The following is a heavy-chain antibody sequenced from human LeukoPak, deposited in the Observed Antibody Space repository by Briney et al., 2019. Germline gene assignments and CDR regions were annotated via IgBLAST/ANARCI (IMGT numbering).Heavy chain of an antibody. D-gene: IGHD3-22*01. J-gene: IGHJ3*02. CDR3: ARVPYYYDSSGLGFGAFDI. CDR2: IYYSGST. V-gene: IGHV4-59*01. Sequence: SETLSPTCTVSGGSISSYYWSWIRQPPGKGLEWIGYIYYSGSTNYNPSLKSRVTISVDTSKNQFSLKLSSVTAADTAVYYCARVPYYYDSSGLGFGAFDIWGQGTMVTVSS. CDR1: GGSISSYY.